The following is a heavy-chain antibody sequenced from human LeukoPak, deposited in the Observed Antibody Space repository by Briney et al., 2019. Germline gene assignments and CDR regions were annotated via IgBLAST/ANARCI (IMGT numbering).Heavy chain of an antibody. D-gene: IGHD5-12*01. V-gene: IGHV3-23*01. CDR2: ISASGGST. CDR1: GFTFSSYA. CDR3: AKIGDRYSGHDYPFHH. Sequence: PGGSLRLSCAASGFTFSSYAMSWVRQAPGKGLEWVSGISASGGSTYYTDSVKGRFTISRDNSENTLYLQMNRLRTEDTAVYYCAKIGDRYSGHDYPFHHWGLGTLVTVSS. J-gene: IGHJ4*02.